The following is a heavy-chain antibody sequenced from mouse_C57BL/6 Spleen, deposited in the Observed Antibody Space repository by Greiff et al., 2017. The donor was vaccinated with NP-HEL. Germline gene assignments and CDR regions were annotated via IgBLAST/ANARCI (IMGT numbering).Heavy chain of an antibody. Sequence: EVQLQQSGAELVRPGASVKLSCTASGFNIKDDYMHWVKQRPEQGLEWIGWIDPENGDTEYASKFQGKATITADTSSNTAYLQLSSLTSEDTAAEYCTTDTTVVGYCDYWGQGNTLTVSS. CDR3: TTDTTVVGYCDY. CDR1: GFNIKDDY. D-gene: IGHD1-1*01. V-gene: IGHV14-4*01. J-gene: IGHJ2*01. CDR2: IDPENGDT.